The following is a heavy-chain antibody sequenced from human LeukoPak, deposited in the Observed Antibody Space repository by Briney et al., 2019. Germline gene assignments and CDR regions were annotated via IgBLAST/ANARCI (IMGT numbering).Heavy chain of an antibody. D-gene: IGHD2-2*01. CDR2: ISGSGGST. V-gene: IGHV3-23*01. CDR1: GFTFSSYA. J-gene: IGHJ5*02. Sequence: GGSLRLSCAASGFTFSSYAMSWVRQAPGKGLEWVSAISGSGGSTYYADSVKGRFTISRDNSKNTLYLQMNSLRAEDTAVYYCAKTLGYCSSTSCPWFDPWGQETLVTVSS. CDR3: AKTLGYCSSTSCPWFDP.